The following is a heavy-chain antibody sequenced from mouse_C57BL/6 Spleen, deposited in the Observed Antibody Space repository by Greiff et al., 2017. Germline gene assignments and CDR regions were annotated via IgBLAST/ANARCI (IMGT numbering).Heavy chain of an antibody. CDR1: GYSITSGYY. J-gene: IGHJ3*01. CDR3: AREDGSSYGWFAY. Sequence: ESGPGLVKPSQSLSLTCSVTGYSITSGYYWNWIRQFPGNKLEWMGYISYDGSNNYNPSLKNRISITRDTSKNQFFLKLNSVTTEDTATYYCAREDGSSYGWFAYWGQGTLVTVSA. CDR2: ISYDGSN. D-gene: IGHD1-1*01. V-gene: IGHV3-6*01.